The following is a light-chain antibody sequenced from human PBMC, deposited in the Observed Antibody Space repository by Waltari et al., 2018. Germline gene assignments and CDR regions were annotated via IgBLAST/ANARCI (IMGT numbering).Light chain of an antibody. CDR3: GTWDSSLSAQWV. CDR1: SSHIGTNY. Sequence: QSVLTQPPSVSAAPGPKVTISCSGSSSHIGTNYVSWSQQLPGTAPKLLIYDNNKRPSGIPDRFSGSKSGTSATLGITGLQTGDEADYYCGTWDSSLSAQWVFGGGTKLTVL. CDR2: DNN. J-gene: IGLJ3*02. V-gene: IGLV1-51*01.